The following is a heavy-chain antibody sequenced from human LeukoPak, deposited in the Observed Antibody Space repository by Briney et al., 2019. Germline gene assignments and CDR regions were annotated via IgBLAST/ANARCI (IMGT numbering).Heavy chain of an antibody. CDR1: GFTFSSYS. D-gene: IGHD6-13*01. CDR2: ISSSSSTI. V-gene: IGHV3-48*01. CDR3: ARDPIGIAAAESDRAIDY. Sequence: QSGGSLRLSCAASGFTFSSYSMNWVRQAPGKGLEWVSYISSSSSTIYYADSVKGRFTISRDNAKNSLYLQMNSLRAEDTAVYYCARDPIGIAAAESDRAIDYWGQGTLVTVSS. J-gene: IGHJ4*02.